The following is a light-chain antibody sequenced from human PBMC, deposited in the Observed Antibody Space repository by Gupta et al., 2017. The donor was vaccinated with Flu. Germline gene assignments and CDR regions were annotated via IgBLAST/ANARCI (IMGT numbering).Light chain of an antibody. V-gene: IGKV3-11*01. J-gene: IGKJ4*01. CDR3: PQRSSLFT. CDR1: QGVRYC. CDR2: DAS. Sequence: EIVLTQSPVTVSLSPGERATLSCSASQGVRYCLYWYQQKPGQAPRLIIYDASNSAFGAPVWFIGGGYQKDFTLTSSRREYEDFAVYYDPQRSSLFTFGRGTKVDIK.